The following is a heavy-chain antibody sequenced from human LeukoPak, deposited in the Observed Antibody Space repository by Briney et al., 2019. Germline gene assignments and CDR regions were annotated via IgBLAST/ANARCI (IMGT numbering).Heavy chain of an antibody. CDR3: ARNRLAARPLAYYYYYMDV. CDR1: RFTFSSYG. CDR2: IWYDGSNK. D-gene: IGHD6-6*01. Sequence: GGSLRLSCAASRFTFSSYGMHWVRQAPGKGLEWVAVIWYDGSNKYYADSVKGRFTISRDNSKNTLYLQMNSLRAEDTAVYYCARNRLAARPLAYYYYYMDVWGKGTTVTVSS. V-gene: IGHV3-33*01. J-gene: IGHJ6*03.